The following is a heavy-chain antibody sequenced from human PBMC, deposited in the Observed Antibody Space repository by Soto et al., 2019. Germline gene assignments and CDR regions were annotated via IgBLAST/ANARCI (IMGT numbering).Heavy chain of an antibody. J-gene: IGHJ6*03. V-gene: IGHV3-48*01. Sequence: GGSLRLSCAASGFTVSSYGMNWVRQAPGKGLEWVAYISRSGSIINYADSVKGRFTISRDNAKSSLYLQMNSLRAEDTAVYYCARASLDYYYYMDVWGKGTTVTVSS. CDR3: ARASLDYYYYMDV. CDR1: GFTVSSYG. CDR2: ISRSGSII.